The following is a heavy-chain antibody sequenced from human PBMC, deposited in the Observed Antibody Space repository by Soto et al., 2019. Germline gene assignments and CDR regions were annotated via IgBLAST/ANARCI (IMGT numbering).Heavy chain of an antibody. Sequence: ASVKVSCKASGYSVTAYYMHWLRQAPGQAFEWMGIINPGDHSTRYSHSFQGRVAMTSDTSTSTVYLQMNTLRPEDTAMYYCARVAYWGPGTQVTVSS. V-gene: IGHV1-46*01. CDR2: INPGDHST. J-gene: IGHJ4*02. CDR3: ARVAY. CDR1: GYSVTAYY.